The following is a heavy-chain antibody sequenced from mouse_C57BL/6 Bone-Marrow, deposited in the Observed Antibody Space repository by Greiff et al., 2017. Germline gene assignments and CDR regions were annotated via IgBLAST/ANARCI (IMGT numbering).Heavy chain of an antibody. Sequence: VMLVESGPGLVQPSQSLSITCTVSGFSLTSYGVHWVRQSPGKGLEWLGVIWRGGSTDYNAAFMSRLSITKDNSKSQVFFKMNSLQADDTAIYYCAKPVGALYYAMDYWGQGTSVTVSS. V-gene: IGHV2-5*01. J-gene: IGHJ4*01. CDR3: AKPVGALYYAMDY. D-gene: IGHD1-1*01. CDR1: GFSLTSYG. CDR2: IWRGGST.